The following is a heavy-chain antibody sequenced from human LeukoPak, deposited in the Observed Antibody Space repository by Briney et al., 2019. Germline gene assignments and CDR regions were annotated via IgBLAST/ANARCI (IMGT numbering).Heavy chain of an antibody. CDR3: AGRRSSGWYAY. V-gene: IGHV3-53*01. D-gene: IGHD6-19*01. CDR2: IYDSGTT. Sequence: GGSLRLSCATSGFTISSNYMSWVRQAPGKGLEWVSVIYDSGTTYYADSVKGRFLIFRDTSKNTVDLQMNSLRVEDTAVYYCAGRRSSGWYAYWGQETLVTVSS. CDR1: GFTISSNY. J-gene: IGHJ4*02.